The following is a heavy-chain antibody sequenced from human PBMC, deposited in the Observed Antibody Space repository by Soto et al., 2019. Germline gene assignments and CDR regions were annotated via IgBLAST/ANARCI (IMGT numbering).Heavy chain of an antibody. V-gene: IGHV1-2*02. CDR3: VRDSDHWTYGLGSWLE. J-gene: IGHJ4*02. D-gene: IGHD3-10*01. CDR1: GYTFIEHY. Sequence: ASVKVSCKASGYTFIEHYIHWVRQAPGQGLEWMGWVNPNGDDTNYAKKFRGRVTMTRDTSISTAYMELSRLTSDDTATYYCVRDSDHWTYGLGSWLEWGQGTPVTVSS. CDR2: VNPNGDDT.